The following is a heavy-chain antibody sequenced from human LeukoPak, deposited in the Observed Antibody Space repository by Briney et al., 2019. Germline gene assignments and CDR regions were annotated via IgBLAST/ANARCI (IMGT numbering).Heavy chain of an antibody. J-gene: IGHJ1*01. CDR3: ARYSSSNAREFQD. CDR1: GFTFSNYG. CDR2: MQYDGSDK. Sequence: PGGSLRLSCAASGFTFSNYGIHWVRQAPGKGLEWVTFMQYDGSDKFYADSVKGRFTISRDNSKNTVYLQMNSLRTEDTAVYYCARYSSSNAREFQDWGQGTLVIVTS. V-gene: IGHV3-30*02. D-gene: IGHD6-19*01.